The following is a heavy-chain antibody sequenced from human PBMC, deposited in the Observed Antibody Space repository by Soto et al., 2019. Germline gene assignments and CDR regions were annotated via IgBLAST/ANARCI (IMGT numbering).Heavy chain of an antibody. CDR2: ISHDGGNK. V-gene: IGHV3-30*18. CDR3: AKDPASAAGTFFDYYYYMDV. D-gene: IGHD6-13*01. CDR1: AFTLRSYG. Sequence: QVQLVESGGGAVQPGRSLRLSCTASAFTLRSYGMHWVRQAPGKGLEWVAVISHDGGNKYYADSVRGRFTISRDNSKNMIYLQMNSLRAEDTAVYYCAKDPASAAGTFFDYYYYMDVLGKGTTVTVSS. J-gene: IGHJ6*03.